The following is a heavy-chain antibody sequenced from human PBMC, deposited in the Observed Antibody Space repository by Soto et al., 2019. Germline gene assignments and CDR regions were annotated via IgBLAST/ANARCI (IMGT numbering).Heavy chain of an antibody. CDR1: GYTFTNYY. V-gene: IGHV1-46*01. Sequence: ASVKVSCKTSGYTFTNYYIHWVRQAPGQGLEWMGIVNPSSGSTSYPQKFQGRVTMTRDTSTSTVYMDLSSLKSEDTAVYYCAKGSSGSYLNWFGPWGQGTLVTVSS. CDR3: AKGSSGSYLNWFGP. CDR2: VNPSSGST. D-gene: IGHD1-26*01. J-gene: IGHJ5*02.